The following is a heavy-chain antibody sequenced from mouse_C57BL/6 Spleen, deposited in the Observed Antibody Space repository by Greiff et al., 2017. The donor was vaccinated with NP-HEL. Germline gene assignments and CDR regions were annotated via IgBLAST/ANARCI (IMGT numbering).Heavy chain of an antibody. CDR2: IDPANGNT. J-gene: IGHJ4*01. D-gene: IGHD1-1*01. V-gene: IGHV14-3*01. CDR3: ALITTVVDFAMDY. CDR1: GFNIKNTY. Sequence: VQLQQSVAELVRPGASVKLSCTASGFNIKNTYMHWVKQRPEQGLEWIGRIDPANGNTKYVPKFQGKATITAETSSNTAYLQLSSLTSEDTAIYYCALITTVVDFAMDYWGQGTSVTVSS.